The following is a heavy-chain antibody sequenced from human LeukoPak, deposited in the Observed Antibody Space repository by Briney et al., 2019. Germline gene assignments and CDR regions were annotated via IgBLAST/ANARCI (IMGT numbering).Heavy chain of an antibody. CDR1: GFTFTSSA. CDR2: IVVGSGNT. D-gene: IGHD3-22*01. V-gene: IGHV1-58*01. CDR3: AAGIYYDSSGLDY. J-gene: IGHJ4*02. Sequence: SVKVSCKASGFTFTSSAVQWVRQARGQRLEWIGWIVVGSGNTNYAQKFQERVTITRDMSTSTAYTELSSLRSEDTAVYYCAAGIYYDSSGLDYWGQGTLVTVSS.